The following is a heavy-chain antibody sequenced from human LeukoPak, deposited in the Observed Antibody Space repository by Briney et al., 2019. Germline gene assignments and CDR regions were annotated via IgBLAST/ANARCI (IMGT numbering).Heavy chain of an antibody. D-gene: IGHD6-13*01. CDR3: ARERGGLLAAGSWSPFDP. V-gene: IGHV4-34*01. CDR2: IKQSGST. Sequence: SETLPLPCAVYAGSFPGSYWIRIRQRPGKGLEWIGEIKQSGSTNYHPSHKSRVTISGHTSKNQFSLKLRSVTAADTAVYYCARERGGLLAAGSWSPFDPGGQGTVDSVSS. J-gene: IGHJ5*02. CDR1: AGSFPGSY.